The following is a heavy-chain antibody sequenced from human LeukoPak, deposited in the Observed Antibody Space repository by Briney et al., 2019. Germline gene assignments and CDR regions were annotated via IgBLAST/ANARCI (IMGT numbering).Heavy chain of an antibody. CDR1: GGSISSYY. CDR3: ARVGSSGYYYPVRGFDY. Sequence: SETLSLTCTVSGGSISSYYWSWIRQPPGKGLEWIGYIYYSGSTNYNPSLKSRVTISVDTSKNQFSLKLSSVTAADTAVYYCARVGSSGYYYPVRGFDYWGQGTLVTVSS. D-gene: IGHD3-22*01. CDR2: IYYSGST. V-gene: IGHV4-59*08. J-gene: IGHJ4*02.